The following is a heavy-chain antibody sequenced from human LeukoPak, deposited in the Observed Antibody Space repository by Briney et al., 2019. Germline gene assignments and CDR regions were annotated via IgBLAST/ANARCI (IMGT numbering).Heavy chain of an antibody. V-gene: IGHV1-18*01. J-gene: IGHJ4*02. CDR1: GYTFINYG. CDR2: ISAYNGNT. D-gene: IGHD5-18*01. CDR3: ADTAMVTGNK. Sequence: GASVKVSCKASGYTFINYGISWVRQAPGQGLEWMGWISAYNGNTNYAQKLQGRVTMTTDTSTSTAFMELRSLRSDDTAVYYCADTAMVTGNKWGQGTLVTVSS.